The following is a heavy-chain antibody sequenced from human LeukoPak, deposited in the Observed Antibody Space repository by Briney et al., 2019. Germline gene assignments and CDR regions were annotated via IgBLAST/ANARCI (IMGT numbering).Heavy chain of an antibody. J-gene: IGHJ4*02. Sequence: ASVKVSCKASVYTFTSYGISLVRQAPGQGLEWMGWISAYNGNTNYAQKLQGRGTMTTDTSTSTAYMELSSLRSDDTAVYYCARVQYYYDSSGYPPLLDYWGQGTLVTVSS. D-gene: IGHD3-22*01. V-gene: IGHV1-18*01. CDR1: VYTFTSYG. CDR3: ARVQYYYDSSGYPPLLDY. CDR2: ISAYNGNT.